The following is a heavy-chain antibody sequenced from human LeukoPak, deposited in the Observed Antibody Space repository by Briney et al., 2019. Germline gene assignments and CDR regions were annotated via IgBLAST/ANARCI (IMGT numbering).Heavy chain of an antibody. V-gene: IGHV4-39*01. Sequence: SETLSLTCTVSGGSISGSNYYWGWIRQPPGKGLEWIGSIYYSGNTYYNPSLKSRVTVSVDTSKNQFSLKLSSVTAADTAVYYCAIAVADMGRYGTYYFDYWGQGTLVTVSS. CDR1: GGSISGSNYY. D-gene: IGHD6-19*01. CDR2: IYYSGNT. J-gene: IGHJ4*02. CDR3: AIAVADMGRYGTYYFDY.